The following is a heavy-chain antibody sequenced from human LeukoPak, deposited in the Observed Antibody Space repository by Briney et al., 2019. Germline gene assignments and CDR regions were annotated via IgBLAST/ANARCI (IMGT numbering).Heavy chain of an antibody. V-gene: IGHV4-34*01. D-gene: IGHD3-10*01. Sequence: PSETLSLTCAVYGGSFSGYYWSWIRQPPGKGLEWIGEINHSGSTNYNPSLKSRVTISVDTSKNQSSLKLSSVTAADTAVYYCARSAGRYYENWGQGTLVTVSS. CDR2: INHSGST. CDR1: GGSFSGYY. J-gene: IGHJ4*02. CDR3: ARSAGRYYEN.